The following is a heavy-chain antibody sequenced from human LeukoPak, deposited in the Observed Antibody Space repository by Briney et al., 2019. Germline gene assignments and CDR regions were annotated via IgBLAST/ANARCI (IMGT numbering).Heavy chain of an antibody. CDR3: ARGGELPYNWFDP. Sequence: GASVKVSCKASGGTFSSYAISWVRQAPGQGLEWMGGIIPIFGTANYAQKFQGRDTITADESTSTAYMELSSLRSEDTAVYYCARGGELPYNWFDPWGQGTLVTVSS. V-gene: IGHV1-69*13. D-gene: IGHD1-7*01. CDR2: IIPIFGTA. CDR1: GGTFSSYA. J-gene: IGHJ5*02.